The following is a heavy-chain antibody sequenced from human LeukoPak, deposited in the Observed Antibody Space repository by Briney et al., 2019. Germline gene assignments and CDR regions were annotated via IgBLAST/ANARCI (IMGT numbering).Heavy chain of an antibody. J-gene: IGHJ4*02. CDR1: GFTFSSYA. D-gene: IGHD2-21*02. CDR3: AKGETAWNYFDY. V-gene: IGHV3-23*01. CDR2: ISGSGGST. Sequence: GGSLRLSCAASGFTFSSYAMSWVRQAPAKGLEWVSAISGSGGSTYYADSVKGRFTISRDNSKNTLYLQMNSLRAEDTAVFYCAKGETAWNYFDYWGQGTLVTVSS.